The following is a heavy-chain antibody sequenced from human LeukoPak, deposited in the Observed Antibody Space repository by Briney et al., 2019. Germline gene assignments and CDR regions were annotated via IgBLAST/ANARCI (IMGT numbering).Heavy chain of an antibody. CDR3: ARGSTWVGLDY. Sequence: GGSLRLSCAASGFTFSSDAMSWVCQAPGKGLGRVSGISCSGGNTYLAASVKGRFTIARDNSKTTLYLQMNSLRADDTAVYSCARGSTWVGLDYWGQGTLVTVST. D-gene: IGHD3-16*01. V-gene: IGHV3-23*01. CDR1: GFTFSSDA. CDR2: ISCSGGNT. J-gene: IGHJ4*02.